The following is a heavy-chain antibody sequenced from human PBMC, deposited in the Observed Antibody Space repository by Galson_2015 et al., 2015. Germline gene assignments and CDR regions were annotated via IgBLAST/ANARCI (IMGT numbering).Heavy chain of an antibody. D-gene: IGHD5-12*01. CDR1: GFTFRDAW. Sequence: SLRLSCAASGFTFRDAWMSWVRQAPGKGLEWVGRIKTKTEGGTTDYGAPVKGRITISRDDSKYTLYLQMNSLKTEDTAVYYCTTEPNGYDHRRYYYDYNMDVWGQGTTVTVSS. CDR3: TTEPNGYDHRRYYYDYNMDV. V-gene: IGHV3-15*01. CDR2: IKTKTEGGTT. J-gene: IGHJ6*02.